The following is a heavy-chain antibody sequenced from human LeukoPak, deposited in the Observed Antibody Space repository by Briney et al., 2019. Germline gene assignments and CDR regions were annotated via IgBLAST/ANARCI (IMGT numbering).Heavy chain of an antibody. CDR3: AKDSDYYDSSGYYSGDAFDI. Sequence: GGSLRLSCAASGFTFSSYGMHWVRQAPGKGLEWVAFIRYDGSNKYYADSVKGRFTISRDNSKNTLYLQMNSLRAEDTAVYYCAKDSDYYDSSGYYSGDAFDIWGQGTMVTVSS. CDR1: GFTFSSYG. V-gene: IGHV3-30*02. CDR2: IRYDGSNK. J-gene: IGHJ3*02. D-gene: IGHD3-22*01.